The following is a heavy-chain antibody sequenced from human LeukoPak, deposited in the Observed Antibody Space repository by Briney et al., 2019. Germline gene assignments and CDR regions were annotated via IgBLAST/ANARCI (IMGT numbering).Heavy chain of an antibody. CDR2: ISSSGSTI. CDR3: ARDSSSPYYYGMDV. J-gene: IGHJ6*02. D-gene: IGHD6-13*01. CDR1: GFTFSSYE. Sequence: GGSLRLSCAASGFTFSSYEMNWVRQAPGKGLEWVSYISSSGSTIYYADSVKDRFTISRDNAKNSLYLQMNSLRAEDTAVYYCARDSSSPYYYGMDVWGQGTTVTVSS. V-gene: IGHV3-48*03.